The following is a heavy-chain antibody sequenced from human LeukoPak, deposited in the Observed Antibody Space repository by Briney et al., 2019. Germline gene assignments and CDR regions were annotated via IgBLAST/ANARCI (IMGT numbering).Heavy chain of an antibody. D-gene: IGHD2-2*01. CDR3: ARGLYCSSTSCPCDY. CDR1: GGSLTGYY. Sequence: SETLSLTCAVYGGSLTGYYWRWIRQPPGKGLEWIGEINHSGSTNYNPSLKSRVTISVDTSKNQFSLKLSSVTAADTAVYYCARGLYCSSTSCPCDYWGQGTLVTVSS. CDR2: INHSGST. V-gene: IGHV4-34*01. J-gene: IGHJ4*02.